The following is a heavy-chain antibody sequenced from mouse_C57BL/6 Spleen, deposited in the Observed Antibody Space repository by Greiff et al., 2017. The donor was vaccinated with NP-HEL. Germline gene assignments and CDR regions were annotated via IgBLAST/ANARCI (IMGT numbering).Heavy chain of an antibody. V-gene: IGHV1-15*01. D-gene: IGHD4-1*01. CDR2: IDPETGGT. CDR1: GYTFTDYE. J-gene: IGHJ3*01. Sequence: QVQLQQSGAELVRPGASVTLSCKASGYTFTDYEMHWVKQTPVHGLEWIGAIDPETGGTAYNQKFKGKAILTADKSSSTAYMELRSLTSEDSAVYYCTRPLNRDAWFAYWGQGTLVTVSA. CDR3: TRPLNRDAWFAY.